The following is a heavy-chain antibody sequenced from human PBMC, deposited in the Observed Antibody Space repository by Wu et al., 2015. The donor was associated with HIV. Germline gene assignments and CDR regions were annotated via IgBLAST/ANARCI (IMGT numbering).Heavy chain of an antibody. CDR1: GGTFSSYV. CDR3: AQDCSSDSCPSPTG. Sequence: QVQLVQSGAEVKKPGSSVKVSCKASGGTFSSYVISWVRQAPGQGLEWMGGIIPIFGTANYAQKFQDRVTITADESTSTAYMELSSLKSEDTAVYYCAQDCSSDSCPSPTGWGQGTLVTVSS. V-gene: IGHV1-69*12. D-gene: IGHD2-2*01. CDR2: IIPIFGTA. J-gene: IGHJ4*02.